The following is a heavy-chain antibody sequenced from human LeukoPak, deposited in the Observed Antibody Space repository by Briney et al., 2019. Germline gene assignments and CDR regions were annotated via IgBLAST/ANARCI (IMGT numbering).Heavy chain of an antibody. CDR3: TRDLPYYYDSSGYSGY. J-gene: IGHJ4*02. CDR2: IRSKAYGGTT. V-gene: IGHV3-49*03. D-gene: IGHD3-22*01. Sequence: GGSLRLSCTASGFTFGDYAMNWFRQAPGKGLEWVGFIRSKAYGGTTEYAASVKGRFTISRDDSKSIACLQMNSLKNEDTAVYYCTRDLPYYYDSSGYSGYWGQGTLVTVSS. CDR1: GFTFGDYA.